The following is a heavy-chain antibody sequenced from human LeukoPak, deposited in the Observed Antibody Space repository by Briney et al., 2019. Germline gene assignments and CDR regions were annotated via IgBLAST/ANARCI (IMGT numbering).Heavy chain of an antibody. CDR2: IIPIFGTA. Sequence: SVKVSYMASGVTFSSYAISGVRQAPGQGLEWMGGIIPIFGTANYAQKFQGRVTITADESTSTAYMELSSLRSEDTAVYYCARDSRYYGMGVWGQGTTVTVSS. D-gene: IGHD3-9*01. V-gene: IGHV1-69*13. J-gene: IGHJ6*02. CDR3: ARDSRYYGMGV. CDR1: GVTFSSYA.